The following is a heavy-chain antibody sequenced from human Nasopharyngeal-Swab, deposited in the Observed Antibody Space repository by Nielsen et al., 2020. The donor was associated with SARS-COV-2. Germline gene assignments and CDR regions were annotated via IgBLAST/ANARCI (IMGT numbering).Heavy chain of an antibody. CDR2: ISDDGPNT. Sequence: GGSLRLSCAASGFTFSRCGMHWVRQAPGKGLEWVAVISDDGPNTYYVDSVKGRFTISRDNSKNTVYLQMNSLRAEDTAVYYCAKDPLLGFSFGRMEVWGQGTTVTVSS. CDR3: AKDPLLGFSFGRMEV. D-gene: IGHD2/OR15-2a*01. V-gene: IGHV3-30*18. CDR1: GFTFSRCG. J-gene: IGHJ6*02.